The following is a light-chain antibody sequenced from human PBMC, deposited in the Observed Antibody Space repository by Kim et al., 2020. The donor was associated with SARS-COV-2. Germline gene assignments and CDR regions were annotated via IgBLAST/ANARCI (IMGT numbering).Light chain of an antibody. V-gene: IGLV2-23*02. Sequence: SGSPGQSITISCTGTSSDVGSYNLVSWYQQHPGKAPKLMIYEVSKRPSGVSNRFSGSKSGNTASLTISGLQAEDEAYYYCCSYMVFGGGTQLTVL. CDR2: EVS. J-gene: IGLJ2*01. CDR1: SSDVGSYNL. CDR3: CSYMV.